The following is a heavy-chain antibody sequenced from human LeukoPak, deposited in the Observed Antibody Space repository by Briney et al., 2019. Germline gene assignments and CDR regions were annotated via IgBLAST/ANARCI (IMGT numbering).Heavy chain of an antibody. V-gene: IGHV1-46*01. Sequence: ASVKVSCKASGYTFTSYYMHWVRQAPGQGLEWMGIINPSGGSTSYAQKFQDRVTMTRDTSTSTVYMELSSLRSEDTAVYYCARVHLSYNPFDYWGQGTLVTVSS. D-gene: IGHD2/OR15-2a*01. J-gene: IGHJ4*02. CDR2: INPSGGST. CDR1: GYTFTSYY. CDR3: ARVHLSYNPFDY.